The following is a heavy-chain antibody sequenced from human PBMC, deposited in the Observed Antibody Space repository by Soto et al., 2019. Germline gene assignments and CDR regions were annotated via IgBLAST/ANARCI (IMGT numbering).Heavy chain of an antibody. Sequence: ASVKVSCKASGYTFTGYYMHWVRQAPGQGLEWMGWINPNSGGTNYAQKFQGWVTMTRDTSISTAYMELSRLRSDDTAVYYCARSRKDYCSSTICYGGDGMDVWGQGTTVTVS. CDR1: GYTFTGYY. D-gene: IGHD2-2*01. V-gene: IGHV1-2*04. J-gene: IGHJ6*02. CDR2: INPNSGGT. CDR3: ARSRKDYCSSTICYGGDGMDV.